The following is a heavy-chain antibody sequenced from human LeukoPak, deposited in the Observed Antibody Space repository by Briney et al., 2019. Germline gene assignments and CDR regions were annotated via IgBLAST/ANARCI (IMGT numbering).Heavy chain of an antibody. Sequence: GGSLRLSCAASGFTFSSYAMHWVRQAPGKGLEYVSAISSNGGSTYYANSVKGRFTISRDNSKNTLYLQMNSLRAEDTAVYYCAKDSKIPIVWFGELEYYFDYWGQGTLVTVSS. V-gene: IGHV3-64*01. CDR2: ISSNGGST. CDR1: GFTFSSYA. D-gene: IGHD3-10*01. CDR3: AKDSKIPIVWFGELEYYFDY. J-gene: IGHJ4*02.